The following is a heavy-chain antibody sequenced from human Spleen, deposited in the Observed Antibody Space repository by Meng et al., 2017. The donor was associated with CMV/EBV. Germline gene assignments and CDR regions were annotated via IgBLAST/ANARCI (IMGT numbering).Heavy chain of an antibody. CDR3: AKNGKGFPRYCSSTSWYYYYYGMDV. D-gene: IGHD2-2*01. CDR2: IWYDGSNK. CDR1: GFSFGNYA. V-gene: IGHV3-33*06. J-gene: IGHJ6*02. Sequence: GGSLRLSCVGSGFSFGNYAMHWVRQAPGKGLEWVAVIWYDGSNKYYADSVKGRFTISRDNSKNTLYLQMNSLRAEDTAVYYCAKNGKGFPRYCSSTSWYYYYYGMDVWGQGTTVTVSS.